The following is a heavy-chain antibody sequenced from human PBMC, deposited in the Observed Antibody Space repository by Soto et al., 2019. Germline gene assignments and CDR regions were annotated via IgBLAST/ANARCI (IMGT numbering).Heavy chain of an antibody. CDR3: ARGAEPDVDYCSGGSCYPSVAFDI. Sequence: GGSLRLSCAASGSIFSGYGMHWVRQAPGKGLEWVAVIRYDGSNIYYAESVKGRFTISRDNSKDTLYLQMNSLRAEDTAVYYCARGAEPDVDYCSGGSCYPSVAFDIWSQGTMVTVSS. V-gene: IGHV3-33*01. CDR2: IRYDGSNI. CDR1: GSIFSGYG. D-gene: IGHD2-15*01. J-gene: IGHJ3*02.